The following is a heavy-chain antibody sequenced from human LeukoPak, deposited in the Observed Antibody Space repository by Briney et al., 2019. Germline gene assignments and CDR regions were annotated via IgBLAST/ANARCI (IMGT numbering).Heavy chain of an antibody. CDR2: INWNSGSI. V-gene: IGHV3-9*01. J-gene: IGHJ4*02. Sequence: SGGSLRLSCAVSGFTFDDYAMHWVRQVPGKGLEWVSGINWNSGSIGYADSVKGRFTTSRDNAENSLYLQMNSLRAEDTAFYYCAINGGGDSGYGNFDYWGQGTLVTVSS. CDR3: AINGGGDSGYGNFDY. CDR1: GFTFDDYA. D-gene: IGHD5-12*01.